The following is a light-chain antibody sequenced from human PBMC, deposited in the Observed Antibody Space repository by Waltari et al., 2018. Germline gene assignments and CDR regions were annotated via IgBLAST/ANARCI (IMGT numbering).Light chain of an antibody. CDR3: QKYESLPAT. CDR1: QSISKY. Sequence: SGRASQSISKYLAGYEQKPGQSPRLLIFHASTRATGIPDRFSGSGSGTDFSLIISRLEPEDFVVYYWQKYESLPATFGQGTKVEIK. J-gene: IGKJ1*01. V-gene: IGKV3-20*01. CDR2: HAS.